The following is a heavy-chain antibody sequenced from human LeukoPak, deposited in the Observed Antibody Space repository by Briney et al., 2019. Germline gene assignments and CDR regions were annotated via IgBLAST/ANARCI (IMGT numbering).Heavy chain of an antibody. Sequence: SGPTLVKPTQTLTLTCAFSGFSLTTSGVGVGWIRQPQVKALEWLALIYWDDDKRLSPSLKTRLTITKDTSKNQVVLTMTNMDPVDTATYYCAHRKGGSWYEHWGQGTLVTVSS. D-gene: IGHD6-25*01. J-gene: IGHJ5*02. CDR3: AHRKGGSWYEH. V-gene: IGHV2-5*02. CDR2: IYWDDDK. CDR1: GFSLTTSGVG.